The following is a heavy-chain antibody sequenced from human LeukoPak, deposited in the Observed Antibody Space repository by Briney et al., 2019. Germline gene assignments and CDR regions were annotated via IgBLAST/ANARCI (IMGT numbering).Heavy chain of an antibody. CDR1: GYTFTSYY. J-gene: IGHJ4*02. V-gene: IGHV1-46*01. CDR2: INPSGGST. CDR3: ARDERAAAAGTTGYFDY. D-gene: IGHD6-13*01. Sequence: ASVKVSCKASGYTFTSYYMHWVRQAPGQGLEWMGIINPSGGSTSYAQKFQGRVTMTRDMSTSTAYMELRSLRSDDTAVYYCARDERAAAAGTTGYFDYWGQGTLVTVSS.